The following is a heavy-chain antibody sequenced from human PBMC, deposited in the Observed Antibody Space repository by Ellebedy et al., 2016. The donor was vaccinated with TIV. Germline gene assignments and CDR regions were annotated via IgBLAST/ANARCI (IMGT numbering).Heavy chain of an antibody. CDR2: ISGSASVP. CDR1: GSTFSSYE. CDR3: ARSYGARTSGP. D-gene: IGHD3-16*01. J-gene: IGHJ5*02. Sequence: PGGSLRLSCAVPGSTFSSYEMNWVRQAPGKGLEWVSYISGSASVPAYADSVKGRFTISRDNARTSLYLQMNSLRVDDTAMYYCARSYGARTSGPWGQGTLVTVSS. V-gene: IGHV3-48*03.